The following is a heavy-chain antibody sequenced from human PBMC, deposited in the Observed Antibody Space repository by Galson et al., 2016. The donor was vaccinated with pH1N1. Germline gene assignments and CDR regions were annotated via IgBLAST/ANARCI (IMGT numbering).Heavy chain of an antibody. V-gene: IGHV6-1*01. Sequence: CAISGDSASRNSAAWNWIRQSPSRGLEWLGRTYYRSQWYNDYAVSVKSRITINPDTSKNQFSLQLNSVTPEDTAVYYCARASLGDYVGNFEYWGQGTLVTVSS. CDR1: GDSASRNSAA. CDR3: ARASLGDYVGNFEY. J-gene: IGHJ4*02. D-gene: IGHD4-17*01. CDR2: TYYRSQWYN.